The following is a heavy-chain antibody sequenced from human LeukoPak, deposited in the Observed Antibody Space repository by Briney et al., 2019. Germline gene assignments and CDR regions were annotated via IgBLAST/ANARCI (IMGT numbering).Heavy chain of an antibody. Sequence: SETLSLTCTVPGYSIRSGFYWGWIRQPPGKGLEWIGNIYHSGITYYTPSLKSRVTISVDTSKNQFYLKLSSVTAADTAVYYCARAVGSFDWLPLFDYWGQGTLVTVSS. CDR2: IYHSGIT. J-gene: IGHJ4*02. CDR1: GYSIRSGFY. CDR3: ARAVGSFDWLPLFDY. D-gene: IGHD3-9*01. V-gene: IGHV4-38-2*02.